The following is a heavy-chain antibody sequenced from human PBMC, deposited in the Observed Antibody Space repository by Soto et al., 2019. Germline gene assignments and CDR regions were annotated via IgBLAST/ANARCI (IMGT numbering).Heavy chain of an antibody. Sequence: EVQLVESGGGLVQPGGSLKLSCAASGFTVSGSAMHWVRQASGKGLEWIGRIRSKANNYATAYAASVKGRFTISRDDSQNTAFLQMNSLKTEDTAVYYCTSLCLISATCDPYWGQGTLVTVSS. D-gene: IGHD2-15*01. CDR3: TSLCLISATCDPY. V-gene: IGHV3-73*02. CDR2: IRSKANNYAT. CDR1: GFTVSGSA. J-gene: IGHJ4*02.